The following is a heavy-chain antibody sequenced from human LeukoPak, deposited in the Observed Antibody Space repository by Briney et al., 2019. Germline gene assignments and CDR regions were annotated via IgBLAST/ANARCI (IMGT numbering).Heavy chain of an antibody. Sequence: SETLSLTCTVSGGSISTYYWSWIRQPPGKGLEWIGYIYYNGSTNYNPSLTSRVTISVDTSKNQFSLKLSSVTAADTALYYCARGSHYYYSSGYLNYWGQGTLVTVSS. CDR2: IYYNGST. CDR1: GGSISTYY. J-gene: IGHJ4*02. CDR3: ARGSHYYYSSGYLNY. V-gene: IGHV4-59*01. D-gene: IGHD3-22*01.